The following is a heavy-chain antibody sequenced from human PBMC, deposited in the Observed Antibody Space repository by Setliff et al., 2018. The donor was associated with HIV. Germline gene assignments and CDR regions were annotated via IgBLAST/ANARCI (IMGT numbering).Heavy chain of an antibody. V-gene: IGHV1-8*02. J-gene: IGHJ4*02. CDR2: MNPNNGNT. CDR1: GYTFTSYD. Sequence: ASVKVSCKASGYTFTSYDINWVRQATGQGLEWMGWMNPNNGNTGYAQKFQGRVTMTRNTSISTAYMELSSLRSEDTAVYYCARDPEAYDYVWGSYRYTGKFDYWGQGTLVTVSS. D-gene: IGHD3-16*02. CDR3: ARDPEAYDYVWGSYRYTGKFDY.